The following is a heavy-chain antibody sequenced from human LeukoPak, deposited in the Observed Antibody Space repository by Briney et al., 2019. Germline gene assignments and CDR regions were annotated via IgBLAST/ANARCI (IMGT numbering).Heavy chain of an antibody. CDR2: IHYSGST. V-gene: IGHV4-59*08. CDR3: ARAYCGGDCYHPFDP. Sequence: PSETLSLTCTVSGGSISSYYWSWLRQPPGKGWEWMVDIHYSGSTNYNPSLKSRVTISVDTSKHQFSLQLSSVTAADTAVYYCARAYCGGDCYHPFDPWGQGTLVTVSS. D-gene: IGHD2-21*02. J-gene: IGHJ5*02. CDR1: GGSISSYY.